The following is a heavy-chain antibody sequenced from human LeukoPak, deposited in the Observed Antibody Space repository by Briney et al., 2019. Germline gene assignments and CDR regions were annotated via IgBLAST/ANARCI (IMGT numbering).Heavy chain of an antibody. D-gene: IGHD6-13*01. V-gene: IGHV1-2*02. CDR1: GYTFTGYY. CDR2: INPNSGGT. J-gene: IGHJ4*02. CDR3: ARDLEDPCIAPDYSVDY. Sequence: ASVKVSCKASGYTFTGYYMHWVRQAPGQGLEWMGWINPNSGGTNYAQKFQGRVTMTRDTSISTAYMELSRLRSDDTAVYYCARDLEDPCIAPDYSVDYWGQGTLVTVSS.